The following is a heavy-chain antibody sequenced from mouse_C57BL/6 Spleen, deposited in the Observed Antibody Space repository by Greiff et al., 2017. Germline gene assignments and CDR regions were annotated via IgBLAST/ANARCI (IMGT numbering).Heavy chain of an antibody. D-gene: IGHD2-3*01. Sequence: VHLVESGPELVKPGASVKLSCKASGYTFTSYDINWVKQRPGQGLEWIGWIYPRAGSTKYNEKFKGKATLTVDTSSSTAYMELHSLTSEDSAVYFCARSRDGYYGYWGQGTTLTVSS. CDR3: ARSRDGYYGY. CDR2: IYPRAGST. V-gene: IGHV1-85*01. J-gene: IGHJ2*01. CDR1: GYTFTSYD.